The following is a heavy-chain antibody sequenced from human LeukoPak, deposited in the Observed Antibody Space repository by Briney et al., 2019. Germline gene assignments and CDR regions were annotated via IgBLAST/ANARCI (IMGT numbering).Heavy chain of an antibody. CDR1: GGSISSSSYY. CDR2: IYYSGST. Sequence: SETLSLTCTVSGGSISSSSYYWGWIRQPPGKGLEWIGSIYYSGSTYYNPSLKSRVTISIDTSKNQFSLKLSSVTAADTAVYYCARLRGGFGGVIVIPDYWGQGTLVTVSS. CDR3: ARLRGGFGGVIVIPDY. D-gene: IGHD3-16*02. V-gene: IGHV4-39*01. J-gene: IGHJ4*02.